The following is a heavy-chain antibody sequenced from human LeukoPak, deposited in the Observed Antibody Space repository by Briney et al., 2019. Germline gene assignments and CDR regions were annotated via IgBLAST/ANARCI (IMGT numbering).Heavy chain of an antibody. V-gene: IGHV3-15*01. CDR3: TTDYYESSAYYKY. Sequence: GGSLRLSCAASGFTFSNAWMTWVRQAPGKGLEWVGRIKSKTDAGTTDYAAPVKGRFIISRDDSKNTLYPQMNSLKTEDTAVYYCTTDYYESSAYYKYWGQGTLVTVSS. D-gene: IGHD3-22*01. CDR2: IKSKTDAGTT. J-gene: IGHJ4*02. CDR1: GFTFSNAW.